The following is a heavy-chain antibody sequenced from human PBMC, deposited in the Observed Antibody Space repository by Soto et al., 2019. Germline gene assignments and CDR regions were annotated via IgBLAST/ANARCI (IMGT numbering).Heavy chain of an antibody. J-gene: IGHJ6*02. V-gene: IGHV3-48*03. CDR3: ARHSSGWPLYSYGMDV. CDR1: GFPFSSYE. Sequence: GGSLSLSCAASGFPFSSYEMNWVRQAPGKGLEWVSYISSSGSTIYYADSVKGRFTISRDNAKNSLYLQMNSLRAEDTAVYYCARHSSGWPLYSYGMDVWGQGTTITVSS. CDR2: ISSSGSTI. D-gene: IGHD6-19*01.